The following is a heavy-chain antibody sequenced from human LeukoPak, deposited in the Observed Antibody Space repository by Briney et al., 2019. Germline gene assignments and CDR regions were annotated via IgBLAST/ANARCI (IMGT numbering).Heavy chain of an antibody. D-gene: IGHD3-10*01. CDR1: GYSISSGYY. CDR3: ARGGNLLLWFGELFN. CDR2: IYHSGST. V-gene: IGHV4-38-2*02. Sequence: SETLSLTCTVSGYSISSGYYWGWIRQPPGKGLEWIGSIYHSGSTNYNPSLKSRVTISVDKSKNQFSLKLSSVTAADTAVYYCARGGNLLLWFGELFNWGQGTLVTVSS. J-gene: IGHJ4*02.